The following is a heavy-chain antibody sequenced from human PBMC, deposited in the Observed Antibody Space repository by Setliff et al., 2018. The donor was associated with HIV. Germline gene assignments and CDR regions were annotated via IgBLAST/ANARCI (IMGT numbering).Heavy chain of an antibody. D-gene: IGHD3-16*02. V-gene: IGHV3-30*04. J-gene: IGHJ4*02. CDR2: ISYDGSKK. Sequence: PGGSLRLSCAVSGFTLSAYAMHWVRQAPGKGLEWVAVISYDGSKKYYADSVKGRFSISRSNSKNTLHLQINSLRTEDTAVYYCAKGRRGYDYLWGAYQLVWGQGTLVTVSS. CDR3: AKGRRGYDYLWGAYQLV. CDR1: GFTLSAYA.